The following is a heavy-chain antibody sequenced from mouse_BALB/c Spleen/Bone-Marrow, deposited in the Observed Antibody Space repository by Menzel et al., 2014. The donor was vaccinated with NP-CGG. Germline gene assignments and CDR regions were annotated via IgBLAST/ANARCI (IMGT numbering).Heavy chain of an antibody. Sequence: QVQLQQSGAELAIPGASVKMSCKASGYTFTSYTMHWVKQRPGQGLEWIGYINPSSGYTNYNQKFKDKATLTADKSSSTAYMQLSSLTSEDSAVYYCARSLRWFFDVWGAGTTVTVSS. CDR1: GYTFTSYT. CDR2: INPSSGYT. CDR3: ARSLRWFFDV. D-gene: IGHD1-1*01. J-gene: IGHJ1*01. V-gene: IGHV1-4*01.